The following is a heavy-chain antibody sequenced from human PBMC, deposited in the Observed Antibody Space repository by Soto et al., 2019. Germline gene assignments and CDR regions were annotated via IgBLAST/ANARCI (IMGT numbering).Heavy chain of an antibody. CDR2: INPSGGST. D-gene: IGHD6-13*01. J-gene: IGHJ6*02. CDR1: GYTFTSYY. CDR3: ARDYPSDRYSSSSPDGMDV. Sequence: QVQLVQSGAEVKKPGASVKVSCKASGYTFTSYYMHWVRQAPGQGLEWMGIINPSGGSTSYAHKFQGRVTMTRDTSTSSVYMELSSLRSEDTAVYYCARDYPSDRYSSSSPDGMDVWRQGTTVTVSS. V-gene: IGHV1-46*01.